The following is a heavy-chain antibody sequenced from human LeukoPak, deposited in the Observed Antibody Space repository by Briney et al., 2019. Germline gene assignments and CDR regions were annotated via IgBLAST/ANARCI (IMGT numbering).Heavy chain of an antibody. CDR2: IIPIFGTA. V-gene: IGHV1-69*13. J-gene: IGHJ6*03. CDR3: ARSITMIVVDNYYYYMDV. D-gene: IGHD3-22*01. Sequence: SVKVSCKASGGTFSSYAISWVRQAPGQGLEWMGGIIPIFGTANYAQKFQGRVTITADESTSTAYMELSSLRSKDTAVYYCARSITMIVVDNYYYYMDVWGKGTTVTVSS. CDR1: GGTFSSYA.